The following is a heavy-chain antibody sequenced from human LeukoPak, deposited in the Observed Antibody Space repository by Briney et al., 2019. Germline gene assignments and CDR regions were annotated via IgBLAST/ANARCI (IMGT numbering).Heavy chain of an antibody. J-gene: IGHJ5*02. CDR3: ARRARSAPGEPPYNWFDP. V-gene: IGHV4-39*07. D-gene: IGHD3-10*01. CDR1: GGSISSSSYY. CDR2: IYYSGST. Sequence: SETLSLTCTVSGGSISSSSYYWGWIRQPPGKGLEWIGSIYYSGSTYYNPSLKSRVTISVDTSKNQFSLKLSSVTAADTAVYYCARRARSAPGEPPYNWFDPWGQGTLVTVSS.